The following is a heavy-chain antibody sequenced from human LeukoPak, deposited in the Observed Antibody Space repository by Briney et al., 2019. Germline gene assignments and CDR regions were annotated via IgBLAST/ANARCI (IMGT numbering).Heavy chain of an antibody. D-gene: IGHD6-13*01. Sequence: SETLSLTCTVSGGSISSGDYYWSWIRQPPGKGLEWIGYIYYSGSTYYNPSLKSRVTIPVDTSKNQFSLKLSSVTAADTAVYYCARGPWPTYSSSWYFDYWGQGTLVTVSS. CDR3: ARGPWPTYSSSWYFDY. CDR2: IYYSGST. CDR1: GGSISSGDYY. V-gene: IGHV4-30-4*01. J-gene: IGHJ4*02.